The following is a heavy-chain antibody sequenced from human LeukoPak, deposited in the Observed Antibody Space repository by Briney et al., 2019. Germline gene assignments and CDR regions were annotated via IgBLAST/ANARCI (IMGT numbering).Heavy chain of an antibody. Sequence: ASVKVSCKVSGYTLTELSMHWVRQAPGKGLEWMGGVDPEDGETIYAQKFQGRVTMTEDTSTDTAYMELSSLRSEDTAVYYCATGQYYDILTGYYIASVVWDYWGQGTLVTVSS. D-gene: IGHD3-9*01. J-gene: IGHJ4*02. CDR2: VDPEDGET. V-gene: IGHV1-24*01. CDR3: ATGQYYDILTGYYIASVVWDY. CDR1: GYTLTELS.